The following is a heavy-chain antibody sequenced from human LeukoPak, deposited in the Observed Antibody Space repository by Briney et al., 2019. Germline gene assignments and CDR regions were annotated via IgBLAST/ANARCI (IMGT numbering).Heavy chain of an antibody. D-gene: IGHD3-22*01. Sequence: GGSLRLSCAASGFTFSSYWMSRVRQAPGKGLEWVANIKQDGSEKYYVDSVKGRFTISRDNAKNSLYLQMNSLRAEDTAVYYCARDYYDSSGYYHYYYGMDVWGQGTTVTVSS. CDR1: GFTFSSYW. V-gene: IGHV3-7*01. J-gene: IGHJ6*02. CDR3: ARDYYDSSGYYHYYYGMDV. CDR2: IKQDGSEK.